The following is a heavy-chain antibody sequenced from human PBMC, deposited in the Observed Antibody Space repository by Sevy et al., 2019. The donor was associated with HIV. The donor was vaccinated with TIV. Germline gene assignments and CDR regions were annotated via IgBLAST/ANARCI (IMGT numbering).Heavy chain of an antibody. CDR1: GGSISSGGYY. Sequence: SETLSLTCTVSGGSISSGGYYWSWIRQHPGKGLEWIGYIYYSGSTYYNPSLKSRVTISVDTSKNQFSLKLSSVTAADTAVYYCARARIAAAGTSYYYYGMDVWGQGTTVTFSS. V-gene: IGHV4-31*03. J-gene: IGHJ6*02. CDR2: IYYSGST. CDR3: ARARIAAAGTSYYYYGMDV. D-gene: IGHD6-13*01.